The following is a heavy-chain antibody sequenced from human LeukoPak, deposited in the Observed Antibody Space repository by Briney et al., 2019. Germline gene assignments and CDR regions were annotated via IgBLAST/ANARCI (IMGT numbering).Heavy chain of an antibody. CDR2: IRDSGSST. CDR1: GFTFSSYA. Sequence: GGSLRLSCAASGFTFSSYAMSWVRQAPGKGLEWVSAIRDSGSSTHYADSVKGRFTTSRDNSKNTLFLQMNSLRAEDTAMYYCAKYGPQDSGSSHFDYWGQGALVTVSS. CDR3: AKYGPQDSGSSHFDY. D-gene: IGHD1-26*01. J-gene: IGHJ4*02. V-gene: IGHV3-23*01.